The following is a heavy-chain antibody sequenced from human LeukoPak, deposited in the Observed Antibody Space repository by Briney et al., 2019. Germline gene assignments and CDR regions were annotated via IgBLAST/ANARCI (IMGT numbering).Heavy chain of an antibody. V-gene: IGHV3-74*01. CDR1: GFTFSNYW. Sequence: PGGSLRLSCAASGFTFSNYWMHWVRQAPGKGLVWVSRIKSDGSRTDYADSVKGRFTISRDNSKNTLYLQMGSLRAEDMAVYYCARDGGLVPIDYWGQGTLVTVSS. D-gene: IGHD6-19*01. CDR3: ARDGGLVPIDY. CDR2: IKSDGSRT. J-gene: IGHJ4*02.